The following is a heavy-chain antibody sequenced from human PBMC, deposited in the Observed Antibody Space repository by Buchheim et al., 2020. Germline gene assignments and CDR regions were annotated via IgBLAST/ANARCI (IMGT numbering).Heavy chain of an antibody. CDR2: INHSGST. D-gene: IGHD3-22*01. CDR3: ARGLRYYYDSSGYYADYYYGMDV. Sequence: QVQLQQWGAGLLQPSETLSLTCAVYGGSFSGYYWSWIRQPPGKGLEWIGEINHSGSTNYNPSLKSRVTISVDTSKNQFSLKRSSVTAADTAVYYCARGLRYYYDSSGYYADYYYGMDVWGQGTT. V-gene: IGHV4-34*01. J-gene: IGHJ6*02. CDR1: GGSFSGYY.